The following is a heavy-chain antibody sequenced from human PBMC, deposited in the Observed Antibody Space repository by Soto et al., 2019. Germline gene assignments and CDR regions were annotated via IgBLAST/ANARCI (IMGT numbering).Heavy chain of an antibody. Sequence: QLQLVESGGGAVQPGRSLRLSCAASGFTFGSYGMHWVRQAPGKGLEWVAVISNDGTNKYYEDCVKGRFTISRDNSKNTLYLQMDSLRVEDTAVYYCAKGAHDTPMYFILAYWGQGTLVTVTS. CDR3: AKGAHDTPMYFILAY. V-gene: IGHV3-30*18. CDR1: GFTFGSYG. CDR2: ISNDGTNK. J-gene: IGHJ4*02. D-gene: IGHD5-18*01.